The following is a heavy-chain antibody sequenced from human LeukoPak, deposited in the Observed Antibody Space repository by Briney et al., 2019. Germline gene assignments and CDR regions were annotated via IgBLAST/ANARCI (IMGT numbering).Heavy chain of an antibody. CDR1: GGSISSYY. V-gene: IGHV4-59*12. J-gene: IGHJ5*02. CDR3: VKDGGHTALDP. Sequence: SETLSLTCTVSGGSISSYYWSWIRQPPGKGLEWIGYIYYSGSTNYNPSLKGRVTISVDTSKNQFSLSLMSVTAADTAVYYCVKDGGHTALDPWGQGTQVTVSS. CDR2: IYYSGST. D-gene: IGHD3-16*01.